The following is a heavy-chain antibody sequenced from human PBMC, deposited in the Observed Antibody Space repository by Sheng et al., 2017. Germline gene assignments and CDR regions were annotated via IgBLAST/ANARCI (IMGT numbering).Heavy chain of an antibody. Sequence: QVQLVQSGAEVKKPGSSVKVSCKASGGTFRNYNIAWVRQAPGQGLEWMGRIIPMFGTTNYAQKFQGRVTITADTSTSTAYMELSSLRSEDTAVYYCARRLGPNDGFDIWGQGSLVTASS. D-gene: IGHD3-16*01. CDR1: GGTFRNYN. J-gene: IGHJ3*02. V-gene: IGHV1-69*08. CDR3: ARRLGPNDGFDI. CDR2: IIPMFGTT.